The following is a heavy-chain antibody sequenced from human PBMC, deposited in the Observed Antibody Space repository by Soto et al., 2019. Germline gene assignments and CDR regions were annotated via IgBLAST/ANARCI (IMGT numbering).Heavy chain of an antibody. Sequence: WVHQAKGQGLEWMGWMNPINGATGSARRFQGRVSMTRNTATNTAYLELTSLRSDDTAVYYCGRGPSPRAPAGGTPYYYAMDVWGQGTTVTVSS. D-gene: IGHD6-13*01. V-gene: IGHV1-8*01. CDR3: GRGPSPRAPAGGTPYYYAMDV. CDR2: MNPINGAT. J-gene: IGHJ6*02.